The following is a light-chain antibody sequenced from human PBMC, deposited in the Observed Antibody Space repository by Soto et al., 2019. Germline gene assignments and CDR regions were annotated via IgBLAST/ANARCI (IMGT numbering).Light chain of an antibody. V-gene: IGLV2-14*03. CDR1: HNDIGTYDY. CDR2: GVT. J-gene: IGLJ1*01. CDR3: SSFTSNRIYV. Sequence: QSPLTQATSGSGSPGQSITISCTGNHNDIGTYDYVSWYQQHPGRAPRLLIHGVTTRPSGISGRFSASKSGLTASLTISGLQPEDEADYYCSSFTSNRIYVFGPGTKVTVL.